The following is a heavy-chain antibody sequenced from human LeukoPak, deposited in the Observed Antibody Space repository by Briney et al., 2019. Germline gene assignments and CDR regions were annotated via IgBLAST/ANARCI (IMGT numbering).Heavy chain of an antibody. J-gene: IGHJ5*02. D-gene: IGHD3-10*01. CDR1: GFTFSYYG. V-gene: IGHV3-30*02. CDR3: AKDLMRDRWFGES. CDR2: VRYDGNDK. Sequence: GGSLRLSCAASGFTFSYYGMYWVRQAPGKRLEWVAFVRYDGNDKYYADSVKGRFTISRDNFKNTLYLKMNSLTPEDTAVYYCAKDLMRDRWFGESWGQGTLVTVSS.